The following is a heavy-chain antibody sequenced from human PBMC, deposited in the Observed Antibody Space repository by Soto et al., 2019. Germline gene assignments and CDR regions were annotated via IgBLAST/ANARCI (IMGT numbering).Heavy chain of an antibody. J-gene: IGHJ4*02. CDR1: GGTISSYY. Sequence: SETLSLTCTVSGGTISSYYWSWIRQPPGKGLEWIGYIYYSGSTYYNPSLKSRVTISVDTSKNQFSLKLSSVTAADTAVYYCARDRWGVVRYFDYWGQGTLVTVSS. CDR2: IYYSGST. D-gene: IGHD2-15*01. V-gene: IGHV4-30-4*01. CDR3: ARDRWGVVRYFDY.